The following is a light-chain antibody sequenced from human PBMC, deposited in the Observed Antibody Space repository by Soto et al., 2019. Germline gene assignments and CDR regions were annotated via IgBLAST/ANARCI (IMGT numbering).Light chain of an antibody. CDR3: SSYTSSSTLL. CDR2: DVS. Sequence: QSALTQPASVSGSPGQSITISCTGTSSDVGGYNYVSWYQQHPGKAPKLMIYDVSNRPSGVSNRFYGSKSGNTASLTISGLQAEDEADYHCSSYTSSSTLLFGTGTKVTVL. J-gene: IGLJ1*01. CDR1: SSDVGGYNY. V-gene: IGLV2-14*01.